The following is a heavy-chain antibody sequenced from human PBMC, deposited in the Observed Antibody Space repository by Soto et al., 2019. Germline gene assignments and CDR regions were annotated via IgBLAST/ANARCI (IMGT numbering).Heavy chain of an antibody. D-gene: IGHD6-13*01. CDR1: GGSISSSSYY. CDR3: ATSYGNAWYTY. CDR2: MYYSGST. Sequence: SETLSLTCTVSGGSISSSSYYWGWIRQPPGKGLEWIGSMYYSGSTYYNPSLKSRVTISVDTSKNQFTLQLTSVTVADTAVYYCATSYGNAWYTYWGQGTQDSVSS. V-gene: IGHV4-39*06. J-gene: IGHJ4*02.